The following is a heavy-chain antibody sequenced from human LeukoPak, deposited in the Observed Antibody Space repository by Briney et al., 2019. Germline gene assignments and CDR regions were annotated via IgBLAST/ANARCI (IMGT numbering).Heavy chain of an antibody. CDR3: AKDQTYYDVLTGYSSFDY. D-gene: IGHD3-9*01. V-gene: IGHV3-23*01. Sequence: GGSLRLSCAASGFTFSSYAMSWVRQAPGKGLEWVSAISGSGGSTYYADSVKGRFTISKDNSKNTLYLQMNSLRAEDTAVYYCAKDQTYYDVLTGYSSFDYWGQGTLVTVSS. J-gene: IGHJ4*02. CDR2: ISGSGGST. CDR1: GFTFSSYA.